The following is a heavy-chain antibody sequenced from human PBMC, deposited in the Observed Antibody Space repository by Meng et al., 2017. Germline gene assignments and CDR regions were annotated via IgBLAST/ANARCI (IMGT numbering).Heavy chain of an antibody. CDR2: IFPDDSDT. V-gene: IGHV5-51*01. Sequence: GESLKISCKGSGYSFTSYWIGWVRQMPGKGPEWMWIIFPDDSDTRYSPSFQGQVTISADNSINTAYLQRSSLKASDTAIYYCARKGKNTYNIYYFDYWGQGALVTVSS. CDR1: GYSFTSYW. D-gene: IGHD1-1*01. CDR3: ARKGKNTYNIYYFDY. J-gene: IGHJ4*02.